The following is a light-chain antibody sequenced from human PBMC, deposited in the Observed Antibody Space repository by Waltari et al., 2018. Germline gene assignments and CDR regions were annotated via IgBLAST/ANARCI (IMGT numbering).Light chain of an antibody. CDR3: AAWDDSLNGYV. J-gene: IGLJ1*01. Sequence: QSVLTQPPPASGTTGQRGTNPCSGSSSHTGRNTLNWYQQLPGTAPKLLIYSNNHRPSGVPDRFSGSKSGTSASLDISGLQSEDEADYYCAAWDDSLNGYVFGTGTKVTVL. CDR1: SSHTGRNT. CDR2: SNN. V-gene: IGLV1-44*01.